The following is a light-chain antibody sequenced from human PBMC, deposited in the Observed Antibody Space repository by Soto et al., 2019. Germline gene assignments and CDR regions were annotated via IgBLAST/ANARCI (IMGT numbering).Light chain of an antibody. V-gene: IGKV1-5*03. CDR2: KAS. CDR1: QSINTW. J-gene: IGKJ2*01. CDR3: QQYNSHSRYT. Sequence: DIQMTQSPSTLSASVGDRVTITCRASQSINTWLAWYQQKPGKAPKLLIDKASSLGSGVTSRFSGSGSGTAFTLPNSSVQPADFSIYYCQQYNSHSRYTFGQGTKLEIK.